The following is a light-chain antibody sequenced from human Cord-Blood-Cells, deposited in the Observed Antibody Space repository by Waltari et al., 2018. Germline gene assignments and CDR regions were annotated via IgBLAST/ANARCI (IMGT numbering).Light chain of an antibody. Sequence: EIVLTQSPATLSLSPGERATLSCRASQSVSSYLAWYQQKPGQAPRLLIYDASNRATVIPARFGGSGSGTGFTLTISSLEPEDFAVYYCQQRSNWPPLTFGGGTKVEIK. CDR3: QQRSNWPPLT. J-gene: IGKJ4*01. V-gene: IGKV3-11*01. CDR2: DAS. CDR1: QSVSSY.